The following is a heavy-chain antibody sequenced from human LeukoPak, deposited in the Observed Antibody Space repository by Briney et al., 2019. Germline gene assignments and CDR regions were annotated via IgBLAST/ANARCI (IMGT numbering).Heavy chain of an antibody. Sequence: ASVKVSCKASGYTLTSYGINWVRQAPGQGLEWMGWISAYNGNTKYAQKLHGRVTMTTDTSTSTAYMDLRRLRSDDTAVYYCARGLRYDSSGSLDYWGQGTLVTVSS. CDR3: ARGLRYDSSGSLDY. J-gene: IGHJ4*02. CDR1: GYTLTSYG. V-gene: IGHV1-18*01. D-gene: IGHD3-22*01. CDR2: ISAYNGNT.